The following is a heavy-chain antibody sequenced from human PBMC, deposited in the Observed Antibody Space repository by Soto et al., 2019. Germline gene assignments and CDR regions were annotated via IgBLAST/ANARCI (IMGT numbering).Heavy chain of an antibody. CDR2: IIPIFGTA. Sequence: QVQLVQSGAEVKKPGSSVKVSCKASGGTFSSYAISWVRQAPGQGLEWRGGIIPIFGTANYAQKFQGRVTITADESTSTAYMELSTLRSEDTAVYYCARDSGIAVDGTYYYYGMDVWGQGTTVTVSS. V-gene: IGHV1-69*01. CDR3: ARDSGIAVDGTYYYYGMDV. J-gene: IGHJ6*02. D-gene: IGHD6-19*01. CDR1: GGTFSSYA.